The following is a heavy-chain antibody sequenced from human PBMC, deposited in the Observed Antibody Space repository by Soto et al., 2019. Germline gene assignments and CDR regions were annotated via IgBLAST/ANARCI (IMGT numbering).Heavy chain of an antibody. CDR2: ISGSGGST. D-gene: IGHD3-9*01. V-gene: IGHV3-23*01. CDR3: AKDIPYYDILTAQMEGDY. Sequence: GGSLRLSCAASGFTFSSYAMSWVRQAPGKGLEWVSAISGSGGSTYYADSVKGRFTISRDNSKNTLYLQMNSLRAEDTAVYYCAKDIPYYDILTAQMEGDYWGQGTLVTVSS. J-gene: IGHJ4*02. CDR1: GFTFSSYA.